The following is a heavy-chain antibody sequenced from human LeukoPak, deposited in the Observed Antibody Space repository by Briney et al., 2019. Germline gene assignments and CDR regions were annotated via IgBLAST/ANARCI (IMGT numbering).Heavy chain of an antibody. D-gene: IGHD3-3*01. CDR2: INPDSGDT. J-gene: IGHJ4*02. V-gene: IGHV1-2*02. Sequence: ASVKVSCKASGYSFTGYYIHWVRQAPGQGLEWMGWINPDSGDTEYSQRFQGRITLTSDTSVTTAYMELSSLRSDDTAIFYCATVASIRRFYFDFWGQGTLVTVSS. CDR3: ATVASIRRFYFDF. CDR1: GYSFTGYY.